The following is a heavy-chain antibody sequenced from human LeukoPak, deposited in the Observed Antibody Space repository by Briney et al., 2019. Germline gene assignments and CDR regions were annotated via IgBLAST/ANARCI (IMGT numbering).Heavy chain of an antibody. D-gene: IGHD2-2*01. CDR2: SGTVGDT. J-gene: IGHJ4*02. CDR3: VRAAMPYIINGRRFDY. CDR1: GFTSSAYD. V-gene: IGHV3-13*04. Sequence: GESLRLSCAASGFTSSAYDMHWVRQITGGGLEWVSTSGTVGDTFYSDSVKGRFTISRENAKNSVHLQMNSLRVEDSAIYFCVRAAMPYIINGRRFDYWGQGTLVTVSS.